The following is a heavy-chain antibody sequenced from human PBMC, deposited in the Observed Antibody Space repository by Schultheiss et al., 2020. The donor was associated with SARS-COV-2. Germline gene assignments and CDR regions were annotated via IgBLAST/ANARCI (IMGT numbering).Heavy chain of an antibody. V-gene: IGHV1-8*02. CDR2: MNPNSGNT. CDR3: NYVPGGSYYYYGMDV. D-gene: IGHD1-7*01. J-gene: IGHJ6*02. CDR1: GGTFSSYT. Sequence: ASVKVSCKASGGTFSSYTISWVRQATGQGLEWMGWMNPNSGNTGYAQKFQGRVTMTRNTSISTAYMELSSLRSEDTAVYYCNYVPGGSYYYYGMDVWGQGTTVTVSS.